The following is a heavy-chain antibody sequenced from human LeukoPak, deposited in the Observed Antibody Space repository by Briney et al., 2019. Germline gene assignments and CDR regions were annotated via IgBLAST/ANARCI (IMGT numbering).Heavy chain of an antibody. CDR1: GGTFSSYA. D-gene: IGHD3-22*01. Sequence: GASVKVSCKASGGTFSSYAISWVRQAPGQGLEWMGGIIPIFGTANYAQKFQGRVTITADESTSTAYMELSSLRSDDTAVYYCARGFYYDSSGYYSAFDYWGQGTLVTGSS. V-gene: IGHV1-69*13. CDR2: IIPIFGTA. J-gene: IGHJ4*02. CDR3: ARGFYYDSSGYYSAFDY.